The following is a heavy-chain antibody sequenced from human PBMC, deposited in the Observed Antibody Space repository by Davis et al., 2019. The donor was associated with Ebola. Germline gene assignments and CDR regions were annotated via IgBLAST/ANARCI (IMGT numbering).Heavy chain of an antibody. V-gene: IGHV3-23*01. CDR1: GLTSTTYP. CDR3: AKGNTVVTPCWFDP. J-gene: IGHJ5*02. D-gene: IGHD4-23*01. Sequence: AGSLSLSCAASGLTSTTYPMSWVRQAPGKGLDWVSATSCSGGSTYYADSVKGRFTISRDNSKNTLYLQMNSLRAEDTAVYYCAKGNTVVTPCWFDPWGQGTLVTVSS. CDR2: TSCSGGST.